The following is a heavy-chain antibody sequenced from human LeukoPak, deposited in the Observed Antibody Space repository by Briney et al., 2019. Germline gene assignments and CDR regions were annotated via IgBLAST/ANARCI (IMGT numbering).Heavy chain of an antibody. CDR3: ARDSADCSGGNCYSAEYFQH. V-gene: IGHV1-18*01. CDR1: GYTFNNYG. Sequence: ASVKVSCKASGYTFNNYGITWVRQAPGQGLEWMGRISAYNGNTNYAQKVQDRVTMTTDTSTSAAYMEFRNLTSDDTAVYYCARDSADCSGGNCYSAEYFQHWGQGTLVTVSS. CDR2: ISAYNGNT. D-gene: IGHD2-15*01. J-gene: IGHJ1*01.